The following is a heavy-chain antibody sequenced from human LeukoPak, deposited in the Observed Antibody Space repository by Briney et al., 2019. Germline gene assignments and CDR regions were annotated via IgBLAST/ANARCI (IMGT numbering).Heavy chain of an antibody. J-gene: IGHJ4*02. D-gene: IGHD1-1*01. Sequence: GGSLRLSCTASGFSFSTYSMNWVRQAPGKGLEWVSYIVGSSSNIYYADSVKGRFTISRDNAKNSLYLQMDSLRAEDTAVYYCTTDSPETAAFDYWGQGTLVTVSS. CDR2: IVGSSSNI. CDR3: TTDSPETAAFDY. CDR1: GFSFSTYS. V-gene: IGHV3-48*04.